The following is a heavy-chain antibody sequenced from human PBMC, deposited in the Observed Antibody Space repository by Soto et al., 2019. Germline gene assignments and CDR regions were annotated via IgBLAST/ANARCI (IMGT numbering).Heavy chain of an antibody. CDR1: GGTFSSYA. Sequence: QVQLVQSGAEVKKPGSSVKVSCKASGGTFSSYAISWVRQAPGQGLEWMGGIIPIFGTANYAQKFQGRVTITADESTSTAYMELSSLKSEDTAVYYCARGLRNIVVVPAAIYRWGQGTLVTVSS. CDR3: ARGLRNIVVVPAAIYR. CDR2: IIPIFGTA. V-gene: IGHV1-69*01. J-gene: IGHJ4*02. D-gene: IGHD2-2*01.